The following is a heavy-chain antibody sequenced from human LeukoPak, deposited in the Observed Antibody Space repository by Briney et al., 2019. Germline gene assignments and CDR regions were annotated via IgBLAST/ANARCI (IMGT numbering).Heavy chain of an antibody. CDR3: AKDRIAVAHDAFDI. Sequence: GGSLRLSCAASGFSFSNYGTHWVRQAPGKGLEWVAVISYDGSNKYYADSVKGRFTISRDNSKNTLYLQMNSLRAEDTAVYYCAKDRIAVAHDAFDIWGQGTMVTVSS. J-gene: IGHJ3*02. V-gene: IGHV3-30*18. D-gene: IGHD6-19*01. CDR1: GFSFSNYG. CDR2: ISYDGSNK.